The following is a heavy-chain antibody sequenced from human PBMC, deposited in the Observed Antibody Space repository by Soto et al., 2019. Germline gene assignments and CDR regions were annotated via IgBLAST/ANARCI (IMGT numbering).Heavy chain of an antibody. CDR2: IIPIFGTA. D-gene: IGHD4-17*01. V-gene: IGHV1-69*06. CDR1: GGTFSSYA. J-gene: IGHJ4*02. CDR3: ARAYGDYVSFDY. Sequence: SVKVSCKASGGTFSSYAISWVRQAPGQGLEWMGGIIPIFGTANYAHKFQGRVTITADKSTSTAYMELSSLRSEDTAVYYCARAYGDYVSFDYWGQGTLVSVSS.